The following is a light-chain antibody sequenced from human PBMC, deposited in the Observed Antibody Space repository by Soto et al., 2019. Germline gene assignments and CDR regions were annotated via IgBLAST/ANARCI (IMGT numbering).Light chain of an antibody. CDR3: QQYNNWPPWT. J-gene: IGKJ1*01. CDR2: GVS. CDR1: QSVSSN. V-gene: IGKV3-15*01. Sequence: EMVMTQSPATLSVSPGERATLSCRASQSVSSNLAWYQQKPGQAPRLLIYGVSTRATGIPARFSGSGSGTEFTLTISSLQSEDFAVYYCQQYNNWPPWTFGQGTKV.